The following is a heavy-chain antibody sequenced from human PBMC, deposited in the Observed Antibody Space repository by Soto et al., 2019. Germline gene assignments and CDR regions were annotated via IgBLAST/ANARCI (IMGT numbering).Heavy chain of an antibody. CDR1: GFTFRSFV. D-gene: IGHD3-16*01. CDR3: ACWGTSGGLED. J-gene: IGHJ4*02. Sequence: QVQLVESGGGVVQPGTSLRLSCVGSGFTFRSFVIHWVRQAPGKGLGWVALTSYDGSNTYYDDSVKCRFTISRDNSRHTGDLQLDRPILDDTALYYWACWGTSGGLEDGGQGTLVAVSS. V-gene: IGHV3-30*19. CDR2: TSYDGSNT.